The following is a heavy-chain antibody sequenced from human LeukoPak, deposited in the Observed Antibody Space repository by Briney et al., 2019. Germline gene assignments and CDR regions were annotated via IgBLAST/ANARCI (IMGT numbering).Heavy chain of an antibody. Sequence: GESLKISCKGSGYSFTSYWIGWVRQMPGKGLEWMGIIYPGDSDTRYSPSFQGQVTISADKSISTAYLQWSSLKASDTAMYYCARHPPAGIAARYNWFDTWGQGTLVTVSS. CDR2: IYPGDSDT. CDR3: ARHPPAGIAARYNWFDT. CDR1: GYSFTSYW. D-gene: IGHD6-6*01. J-gene: IGHJ5*02. V-gene: IGHV5-51*01.